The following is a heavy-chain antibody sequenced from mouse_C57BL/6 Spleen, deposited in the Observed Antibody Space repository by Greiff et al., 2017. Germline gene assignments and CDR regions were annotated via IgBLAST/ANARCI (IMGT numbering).Heavy chain of an antibody. J-gene: IGHJ2*01. CDR2: IDPENGET. D-gene: IGHD2-3*01. CDR3: THGYYNY. V-gene: IGHV14-4*01. Sequence: VQLKQSGAELVRPGASVKLSCTASGFKIKDDYMHWVKQRTEQGLEWIGWIDPENGETESASKFKGKALITADTSSNTAYLQLSSLTAEDTAVYYFTHGYYNYWGQGTTLTVSS. CDR1: GFKIKDDY.